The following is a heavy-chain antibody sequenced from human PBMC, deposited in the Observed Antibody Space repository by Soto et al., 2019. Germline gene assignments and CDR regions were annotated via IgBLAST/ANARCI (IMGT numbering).Heavy chain of an antibody. CDR3: AKLSSGAVVPAAVES. Sequence: ASVKVSCKASGYTFTSYGMNWVRQAPGRGLEWMGWINPGNGNTKYSQKFQGRVIIERDTSASTAYMELSSLRSEDTAVYYCAKLSSGAVVPAAVESWGQGTLVTVSS. V-gene: IGHV1-3*01. CDR1: GYTFTSYG. D-gene: IGHD2-2*01. CDR2: INPGNGNT. J-gene: IGHJ4*02.